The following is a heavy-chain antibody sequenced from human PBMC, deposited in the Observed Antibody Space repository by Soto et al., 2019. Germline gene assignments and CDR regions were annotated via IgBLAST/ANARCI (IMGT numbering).Heavy chain of an antibody. CDR1: GYTFTSYA. Sequence: GASVKVSCKASGYTFTSYAMHWVRQAPGQRLEWMGWINAGNGNTKYSQKFQGRVTITRDTSASTAYMELSSLRSEDTAVYYCATSIHSTTITYYDFWSGYPCPYDYWGQGTLVTVSS. J-gene: IGHJ4*02. V-gene: IGHV1-3*01. D-gene: IGHD3-3*01. CDR3: ATSIHSTTITYYDFWSGYPCPYDY. CDR2: INAGNGNT.